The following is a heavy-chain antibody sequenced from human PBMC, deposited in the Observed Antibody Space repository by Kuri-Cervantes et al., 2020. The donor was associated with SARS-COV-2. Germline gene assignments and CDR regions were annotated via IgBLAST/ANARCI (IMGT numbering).Heavy chain of an antibody. J-gene: IGHJ4*02. CDR2: ISGGGGST. CDR3: AKDQHGIVVVVAAVDY. Sequence: GGSLRLSCTVSGGPISSSSYYWGWIRQPPGKGLEWVSIISGGGGSTYYADSVKGRFTISRDNSKNTLYLQMNSLRAGDTAIYYCAKDQHGIVVVVAAVDYWGQGTLVTVSS. V-gene: IGHV3-23*01. D-gene: IGHD2-15*01. CDR1: GGPISSSSYY.